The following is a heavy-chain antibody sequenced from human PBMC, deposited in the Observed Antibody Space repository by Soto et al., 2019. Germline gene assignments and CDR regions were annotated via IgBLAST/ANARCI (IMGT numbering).Heavy chain of an antibody. D-gene: IGHD3-3*01. CDR2: IDWDDDK. Sequence: SGPTLVNPTQTLTLTCNFSGFSLSTSGMRVSWIRQPPGKALEWLARIDWDDDKFYSTSLKTRLTISEDTSKNQVVLTMTNMDPVDTATYYCARDPITIFGVVTSDYSGMDVWGQGTTVTVSS. CDR3: ARDPITIFGVVTSDYSGMDV. CDR1: GFSLSTSGMR. V-gene: IGHV2-70*04. J-gene: IGHJ6*02.